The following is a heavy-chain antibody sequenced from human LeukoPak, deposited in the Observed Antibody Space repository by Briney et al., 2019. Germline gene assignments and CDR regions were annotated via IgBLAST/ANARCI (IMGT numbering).Heavy chain of an antibody. CDR3: ARVRLTGEYYFDY. CDR1: GGTFSSYA. D-gene: IGHD7-27*01. Sequence: SVKVSCKASGGTFSSYAISWVRQAPGQGLEWMGGIIPIFGTANYAQKFQGRVTITSDEPTSTAYMELSSLRSEDTAVYYCARVRLTGEYYFDYWGQGTLVTVSS. CDR2: IIPIFGTA. J-gene: IGHJ4*02. V-gene: IGHV1-69*13.